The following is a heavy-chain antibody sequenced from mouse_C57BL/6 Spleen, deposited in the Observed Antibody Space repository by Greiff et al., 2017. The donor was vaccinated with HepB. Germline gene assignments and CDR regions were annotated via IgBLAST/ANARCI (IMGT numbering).Heavy chain of an antibody. CDR1: GYTFTSYW. D-gene: IGHD1-1*01. J-gene: IGHJ2*01. Sequence: VQLQQPGAELVKPGASVKLSCKASGYTFTSYWMHWVKQRPGQGLEWIGMIHPNSGSTNYNEKFKSKATLTVDKSSSTAYMQLSSLTSEDSAVYYCARRENYYGSSYDFDYWGQGTTLTVSS. V-gene: IGHV1-64*01. CDR3: ARRENYYGSSYDFDY. CDR2: IHPNSGST.